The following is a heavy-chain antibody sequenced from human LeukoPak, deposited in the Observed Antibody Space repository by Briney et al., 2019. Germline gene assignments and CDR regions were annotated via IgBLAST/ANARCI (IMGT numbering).Heavy chain of an antibody. V-gene: IGHV4-61*02. D-gene: IGHD4-17*01. CDR2: IYTSGST. J-gene: IGHJ4*02. Sequence: PSETLSLTCTVSGGSISSGSYYWSWIRQPAGKGLEWIGRIYTSGSTNYNPSLKSRVTISVDTSKNQFSLKLSSVTAVDTAVYYCARGLRTVTPLPLDYWGQGTLVTVSS. CDR3: ARGLRTVTPLPLDY. CDR1: GGSISSGSYY.